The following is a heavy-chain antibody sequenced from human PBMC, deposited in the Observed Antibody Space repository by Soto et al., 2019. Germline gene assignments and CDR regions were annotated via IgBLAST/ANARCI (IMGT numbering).Heavy chain of an antibody. D-gene: IGHD2-2*01. V-gene: IGHV1-18*01. CDR2: ISGYNGKT. J-gene: IGHJ6*02. CDR1: GYTFSNNG. Sequence: ASVKVSCSASGYTFSNNGITWVRQAPGQGPHRLGWISGYNGKTKYAENFQGRVSKTTDTSTSTAYMELRSLTSDDTAVYYCARDRIIVVPATSLYHYYGMDVWGQGTTVTVSS. CDR3: ARDRIIVVPATSLYHYYGMDV.